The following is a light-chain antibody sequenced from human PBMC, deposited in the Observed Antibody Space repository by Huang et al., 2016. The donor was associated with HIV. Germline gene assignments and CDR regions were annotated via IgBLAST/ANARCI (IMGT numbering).Light chain of an antibody. CDR2: GAS. CDR3: QQLSTSLT. CDR1: QDIRSY. V-gene: IGKV1-9*01. J-gene: IGKJ4*01. Sequence: IQLTQSPSSLSASVGDRVTITCRASQDIRSYLAWYQQKPGKAPKLLIYGASTLQSGVPSRFSGSGSGTEYSLTISSLHPEDFATYYCQQLSTSLTFGGGTKVEMK.